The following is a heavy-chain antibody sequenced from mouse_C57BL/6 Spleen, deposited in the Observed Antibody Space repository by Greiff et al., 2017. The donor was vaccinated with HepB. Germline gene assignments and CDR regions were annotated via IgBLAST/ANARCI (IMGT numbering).Heavy chain of an antibody. CDR1: GYTFTSYW. CDR2: IHPNSGST. D-gene: IGHD2-4*01. Sequence: QVQLQQPEAELVKPGASVKLSCKASGYTFTSYWMHWVKQRPGQGLEWIGMIHPNSGSTNYNEKFKSKATLTVDKSSSTAYMQLSSLTSEDSAVYYCARGGYDYDPSMDYWGQGTSVTVSS. J-gene: IGHJ4*01. CDR3: ARGGYDYDPSMDY. V-gene: IGHV1-64*01.